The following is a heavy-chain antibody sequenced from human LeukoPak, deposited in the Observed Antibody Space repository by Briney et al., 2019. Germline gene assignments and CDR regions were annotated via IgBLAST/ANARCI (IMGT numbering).Heavy chain of an antibody. CDR2: VNPNSGAT. V-gene: IGHV1-2*02. Sequence: ASVKVSCKASGYTFIAYYRHWVRQAPGQGLEWMGWVNPNSGATNYAQKFQGRVTMTRDTSLSTVYVELTWLTSDDTAVYYCARPTTVTTLGAFDIWGQGTMVTVSS. CDR3: ARPTTVTTLGAFDI. J-gene: IGHJ3*02. D-gene: IGHD4-17*01. CDR1: GYTFIAYY.